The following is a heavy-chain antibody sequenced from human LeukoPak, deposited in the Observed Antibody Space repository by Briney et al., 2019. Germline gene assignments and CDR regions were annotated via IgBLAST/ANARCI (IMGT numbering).Heavy chain of an antibody. V-gene: IGHV4-39*07. J-gene: IGHJ6*03. D-gene: IGHD5-18*01. CDR1: SGSIGSGAYY. CDR3: ARTRGYSYSYVFPPLGIDYYYYYMDV. Sequence: PSQTLSLTCTVSSGSIGSGAYYWGWVRQPPGKGLEWIGNIHYSGNTYYSPSLKSRVTISVDTSKNQFSLKLSSVTAADTAVYYCARTRGYSYSYVFPPLGIDYYYYYMDVWGKGTTVTVSS. CDR2: IHYSGNT.